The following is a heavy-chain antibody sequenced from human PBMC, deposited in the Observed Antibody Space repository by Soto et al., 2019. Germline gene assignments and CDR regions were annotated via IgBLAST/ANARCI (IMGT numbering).Heavy chain of an antibody. D-gene: IGHD4-17*01. CDR1: GFTFSNYG. CDR2: ISYDGSSK. V-gene: IGHV3-30-3*01. Sequence: QVQLVESGGGVVQPGRSLRLSCAASGFTFSNYGMHWVRQAPGKGLEWGALISYDGSSKDYADSVKGRFTISRDNSKSTLYLQMNSLRVEDTAVYYYARGGYGDSHAEYFQHWGQGTLVTVSS. CDR3: ARGGYGDSHAEYFQH. J-gene: IGHJ1*01.